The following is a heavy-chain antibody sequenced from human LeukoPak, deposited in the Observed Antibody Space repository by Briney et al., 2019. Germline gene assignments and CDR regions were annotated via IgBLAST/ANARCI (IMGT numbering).Heavy chain of an antibody. D-gene: IGHD2-2*01. Sequence: SVKVSCKASGGTFSSYAISWVRQAPGQGLEWMGGIIPIFGTANYAQKFQGRVTITTDESTSIAYMELSSLRSEDTAVYYCAREGYCSSTSCYFDAFDIWGQGTMVTVSS. CDR3: AREGYCSSTSCYFDAFDI. J-gene: IGHJ3*02. CDR2: IIPIFGTA. V-gene: IGHV1-69*05. CDR1: GGTFSSYA.